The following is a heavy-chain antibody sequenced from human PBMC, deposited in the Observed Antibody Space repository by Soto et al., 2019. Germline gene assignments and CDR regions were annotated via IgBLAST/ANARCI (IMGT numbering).Heavy chain of an antibody. D-gene: IGHD5-18*01. V-gene: IGHV4-31*11. CDR2: IYYSGNT. CDR1: GGSISSGYYY. CDR3: GRGYSYGSWNYFDY. Sequence: SETLSLTCAVSGGSISSGYYYWSWIRKPPGKGLEWIGNIYYSGNTYYNPSLKSRLIISVDTSKNQFSLTLSSVTAADTAVYYCGRGYSYGSWNYFDYWGQGPLVTVSS. J-gene: IGHJ4*02.